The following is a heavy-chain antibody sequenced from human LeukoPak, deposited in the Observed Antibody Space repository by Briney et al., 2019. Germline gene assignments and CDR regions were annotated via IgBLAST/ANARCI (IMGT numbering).Heavy chain of an antibody. D-gene: IGHD6-6*01. V-gene: IGHV3-74*01. Sequence: GGSLRLSCAASGFAFSSNWMHWVRQAPGKGLVWVSHISTDARTITYAAFVKGRFTISRDNAKNTLYLQMNSLRAEDTAVYYCAKSGTARPGYYYYMDVWGKGTTVTVSS. CDR1: GFAFSSNW. CDR2: ISTDARTI. J-gene: IGHJ6*03. CDR3: AKSGTARPGYYYYMDV.